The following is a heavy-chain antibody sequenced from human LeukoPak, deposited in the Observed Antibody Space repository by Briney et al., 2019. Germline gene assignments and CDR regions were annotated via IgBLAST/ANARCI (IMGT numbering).Heavy chain of an antibody. CDR3: AKSRTTVDY. CDR1: GYTFTSYG. V-gene: IGHV1-69*05. Sequence: SVKVSCKASGYTFTSYGISWVRQAPGQGLEWMGGIIPIFGTANYAQKFQGRVTITTDESTSTAYMELTSLRSEDTAVYYCAKSRTTVDYWGQGTLVTVSS. D-gene: IGHD4-11*01. CDR2: IIPIFGTA. J-gene: IGHJ4*02.